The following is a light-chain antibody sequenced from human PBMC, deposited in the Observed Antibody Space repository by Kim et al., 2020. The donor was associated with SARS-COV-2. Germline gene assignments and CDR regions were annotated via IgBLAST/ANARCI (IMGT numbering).Light chain of an antibody. CDR2: EDT. Sequence: GNTVTISCTRTCGNIADNYVQWYQQRPGSAPTIVIYEDTERPSGVPDRFSGSIDTSASSASLTISGLKTEDEADYYCQSYDISNVIFGGGTQLTVL. CDR3: QSYDISNVI. CDR1: CGNIADNY. V-gene: IGLV6-57*03. J-gene: IGLJ2*01.